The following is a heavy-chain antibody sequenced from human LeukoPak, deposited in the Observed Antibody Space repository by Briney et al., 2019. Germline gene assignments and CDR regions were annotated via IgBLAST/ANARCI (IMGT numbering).Heavy chain of an antibody. J-gene: IGHJ6*02. V-gene: IGHV1-18*01. CDR1: GYTFTSYG. CDR3: AREVVVAARYYYGMDV. D-gene: IGHD2-15*01. CDR2: ISAYNGNT. Sequence: ASVKVSCKASGYTFTSYGISWVRQAPGQGLEWMGWISAYNGNTNYAQKLQGRVTMTTDTSTSTAYMELRSLRSDDTAVYYCAREVVVAARYYYGMDVWGQGTTVTVSS.